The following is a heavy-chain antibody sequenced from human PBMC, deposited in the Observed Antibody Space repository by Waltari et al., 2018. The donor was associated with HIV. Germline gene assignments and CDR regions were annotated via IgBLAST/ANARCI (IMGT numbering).Heavy chain of an antibody. V-gene: IGHV3-9*01. D-gene: IGHD2-8*01. Sequence: EAQLVESGGGSVQPGRSLSLSCAAPGFKFGNYAMNWVRQAPGKALEWVSGISWNSGNIEYADSVKGRFTISRDNGKNSLYLQMNSLRSEDTGLYYCAKDMGIFYAYGMDVWGQGTAVTVSS. CDR3: AKDMGIFYAYGMDV. CDR2: ISWNSGNI. J-gene: IGHJ6*02. CDR1: GFKFGNYA.